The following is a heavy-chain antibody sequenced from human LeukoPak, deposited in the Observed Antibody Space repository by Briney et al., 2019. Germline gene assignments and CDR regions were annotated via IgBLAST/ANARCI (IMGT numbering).Heavy chain of an antibody. CDR1: GFTFSNAW. D-gene: IGHD1-26*01. V-gene: IGHV3-15*01. CDR3: TSSLWVGATGVDY. Sequence: GGSLRLSCAASGFTFSNAWMSWVRQAPGKGLEWVGRIKSKTDGGTTDYAAPVKGRFTISRDDPKNTLYLQMNSLKTEDTAVYYCTSSLWVGATGVDYWGQGTLVTVSS. J-gene: IGHJ4*02. CDR2: IKSKTDGGTT.